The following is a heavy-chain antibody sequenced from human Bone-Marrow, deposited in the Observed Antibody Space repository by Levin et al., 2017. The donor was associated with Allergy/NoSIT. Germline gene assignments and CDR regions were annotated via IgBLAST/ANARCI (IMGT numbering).Heavy chain of an antibody. V-gene: IGHV3-33*01. J-gene: IGHJ1*01. CDR3: ARAWYSSRSHLEYFQH. Sequence: GGSLRLSCAASGFTFSSYGMHWVRQAPGKGLEWVAVIWYDGSNKYYADSVKGRFTISRDNSKNTLYLQMNSLRAEDTAVYYCARAWYSSRSHLEYFQHWGQGTLVTVSS. CDR2: IWYDGSNK. D-gene: IGHD6-13*01. CDR1: GFTFSSYG.